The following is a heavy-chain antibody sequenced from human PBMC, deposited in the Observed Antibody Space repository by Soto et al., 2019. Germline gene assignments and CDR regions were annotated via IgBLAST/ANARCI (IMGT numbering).Heavy chain of an antibody. CDR2: ISSSGSTI. J-gene: IGHJ6*02. CDR3: ARGYCSGGSCYSLSYYYGMDV. V-gene: IGHV3-48*03. CDR1: GFTFSSYE. D-gene: IGHD2-15*01. Sequence: QSGGSLRLSCAASGFTFSSYEMNWVRQAPGKGLEWVSYISSSGSTIYYADSVKGRFTISRDNAKNSLYLQMNSLRAEDTAVYYCARGYCSGGSCYSLSYYYGMDVWGQGTTVTVSS.